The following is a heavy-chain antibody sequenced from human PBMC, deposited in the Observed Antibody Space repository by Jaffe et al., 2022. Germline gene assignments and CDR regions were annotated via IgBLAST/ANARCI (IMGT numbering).Heavy chain of an antibody. Sequence: EVQLVQSGAEVKKPGESLKISCKGSGYSFTSYWIGWVRQMPGKGLEWMGIIYPGDSDTRYSPSFQGQVTISADKSISTAYLQWSSLKASDTAMYYCARWYYDILTGYYYFDYWGQGTLVTVSS. CDR1: GYSFTSYW. J-gene: IGHJ4*02. D-gene: IGHD3-9*01. CDR3: ARWYYDILTGYYYFDY. CDR2: IYPGDSDT. V-gene: IGHV5-51*03.